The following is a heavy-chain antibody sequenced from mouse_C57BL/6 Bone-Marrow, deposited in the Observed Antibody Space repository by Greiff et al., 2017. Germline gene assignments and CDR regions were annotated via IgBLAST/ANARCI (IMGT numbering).Heavy chain of an antibody. CDR3: TRDPYYYGSSWGYFDV. CDR2: IDPETGGT. Sequence: QVQLQQSGAELVRPGASVTLSCKASGYTFTDYEMHWVKQTPVHGLEWIGAIDPETGGTAYNQKFKGKAILTADKSSSTAYMELRSLTSEDSAVYYCTRDPYYYGSSWGYFDVWGTGTTVTVSS. CDR1: GYTFTDYE. D-gene: IGHD1-1*01. V-gene: IGHV1-15*01. J-gene: IGHJ1*03.